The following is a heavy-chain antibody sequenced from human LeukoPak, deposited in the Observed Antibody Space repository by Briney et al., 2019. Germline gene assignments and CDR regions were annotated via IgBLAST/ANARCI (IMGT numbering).Heavy chain of an antibody. CDR2: ISAYNGNT. J-gene: IGHJ3*02. CDR3: ASQAATDTDAFDI. CDR1: GYTFTSYG. V-gene: IGHV1-18*01. Sequence: ASVKVSCKASGYTFTSYGISWVRQAPGQGLEWMGWISAYNGNTNYAQKLQGRVTVTRDTSTSTVYMELSSLRSEDTAVYYCASQAATDTDAFDIWGQGTMVTVSP. D-gene: IGHD6-13*01.